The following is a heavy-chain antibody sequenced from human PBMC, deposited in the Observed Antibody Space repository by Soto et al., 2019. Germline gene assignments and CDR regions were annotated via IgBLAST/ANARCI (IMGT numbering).Heavy chain of an antibody. CDR1: GGSISSYY. D-gene: IGHD6-19*01. CDR3: ARGWRERWFDT. CDR2: IYYSGST. Sequence: PSETLSLTCTVSGGSISSYYWSWIRQPPGKGLEWIGYIYYSGSTNYNPSLKSRVTISVDTSKNQFSLKLSSVTAADTAVYYCARGWRERWFDTWGQGTLVTVSS. V-gene: IGHV4-59*01. J-gene: IGHJ5*02.